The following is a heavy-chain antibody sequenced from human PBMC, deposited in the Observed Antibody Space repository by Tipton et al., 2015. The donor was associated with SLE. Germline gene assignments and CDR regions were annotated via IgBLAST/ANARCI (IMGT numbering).Heavy chain of an antibody. V-gene: IGHV4-39*07. J-gene: IGHJ2*01. CDR1: GGSISSSSYY. Sequence: LRLSCIVSGGSISSSSYYWGWIRQPPGKGLEWIGSYYYSGSAAYNPSLKSRVTISVHTSKNQFSLKLNSVTAADTAVYYCARRRAYDSSGYSSWYFDLWGRGTLVTVSS. CDR2: YYYSGSA. D-gene: IGHD3-22*01. CDR3: ARRRAYDSSGYSSWYFDL.